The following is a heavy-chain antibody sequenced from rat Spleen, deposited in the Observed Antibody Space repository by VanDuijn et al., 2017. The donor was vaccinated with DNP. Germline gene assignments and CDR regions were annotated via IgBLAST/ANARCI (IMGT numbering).Heavy chain of an antibody. CDR3: ASRPPPTRGPFDY. D-gene: IGHD1-4*01. Sequence: EVQLVESGGGLVQPGRSLKLSCAASGFTFSNYYMAWVRQAPKKGLEWVATISNSGSRTYYPDSVKGRFTMSRDNAKSTLYLQMDSLRSEDTATYYCASRPPPTRGPFDYWGQGVTVTVSS. CDR1: GFTFSNYY. V-gene: IGHV5-7*01. J-gene: IGHJ2*01. CDR2: ISNSGSRT.